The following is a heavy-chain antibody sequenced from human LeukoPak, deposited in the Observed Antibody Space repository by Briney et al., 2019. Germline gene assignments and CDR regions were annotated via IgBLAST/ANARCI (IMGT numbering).Heavy chain of an antibody. V-gene: IGHV3-30*02. CDR3: TKDIRRGDNYGYDQFAY. Sequence: GGSLRLSCAASGFTFNKYGMHWVRQAPGKGLEWRAFIQYDATNKYYADSVKGRFTISRDNSKKTLYLQMNRRRGEETALYYGTKDIRRGDNYGYDQFAYWGQGTPVTASS. CDR2: IQYDATNK. J-gene: IGHJ4*02. D-gene: IGHD5-18*01. CDR1: GFTFNKYG.